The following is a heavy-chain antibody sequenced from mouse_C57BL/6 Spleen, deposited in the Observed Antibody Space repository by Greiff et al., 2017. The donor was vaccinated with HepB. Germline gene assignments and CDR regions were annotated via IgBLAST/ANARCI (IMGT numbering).Heavy chain of an antibody. CDR2: IDPSDSET. J-gene: IGHJ2*01. V-gene: IGHV1-52*01. Sequence: QVQLQQPGAELVRPGSSVKLSCKASGYTFTSYWMHWVKQRPIQGLEWIGNIDPSDSETHYNQKFKNKATLTVDKSSSTAYMQLSSLTSEDSAVSYCARREGHYYGSSGYYFDYWGQGTTLTVSS. D-gene: IGHD1-1*01. CDR3: ARREGHYYGSSGYYFDY. CDR1: GYTFTSYW.